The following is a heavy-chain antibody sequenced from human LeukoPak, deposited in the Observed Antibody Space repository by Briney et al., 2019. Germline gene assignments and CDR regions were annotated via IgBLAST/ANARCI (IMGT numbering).Heavy chain of an antibody. CDR3: VSGSESYGDY. CDR2: ISGNGDTT. Sequence: PGGSLRLSCAGSGFTFSNYAMSWVRQAPGKGLEWVSVISGNGDTTYYADSVKGRFTISRDNSKDSVYLQMNSLRAEDTAVYYCVSGSESYGDYWGQGSLVSVSS. CDR1: GFTFSNYA. D-gene: IGHD3-10*01. J-gene: IGHJ4*02. V-gene: IGHV3-23*01.